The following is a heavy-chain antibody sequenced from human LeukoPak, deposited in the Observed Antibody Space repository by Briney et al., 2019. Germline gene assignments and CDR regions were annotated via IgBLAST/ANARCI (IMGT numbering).Heavy chain of an antibody. CDR1: GYTFTSYG. CDR2: ISAYNGNT. Sequence: ASVKVSCKASGYTFTSYGISWVRQAPGQGLEWMGWISAYNGNTNYAQKLQGRVTMTTDTSTSTAYMELRSLRSDDTAVYYCARDDDLSWSGYCPDYWGQGTLVTVSS. CDR3: ARDDDLSWSGYCPDY. D-gene: IGHD3-3*01. V-gene: IGHV1-18*01. J-gene: IGHJ4*02.